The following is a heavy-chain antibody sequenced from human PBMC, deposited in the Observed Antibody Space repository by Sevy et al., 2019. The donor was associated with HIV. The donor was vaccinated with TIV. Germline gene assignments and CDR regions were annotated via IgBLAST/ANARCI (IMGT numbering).Heavy chain of an antibody. V-gene: IGHV3-21*01. J-gene: IGHJ4*02. CDR3: ARELDGDYDSYFDY. CDR1: GFTFSYYT. D-gene: IGHD4-17*01. CDR2: ISSGSSYI. Sequence: GGSLRLSCAASGFTFSYYTMNWVRQAPGKGLEWVSYISSGSSYISYTDSVKGRFTISRDNSKNTLYLQMNSLRAEDTAVYYCARELDGDYDSYFDYWGQGTLVTVSS.